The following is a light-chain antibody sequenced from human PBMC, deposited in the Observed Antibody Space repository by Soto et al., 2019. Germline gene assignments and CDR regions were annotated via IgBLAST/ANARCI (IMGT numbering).Light chain of an antibody. CDR3: QQYNNWPIT. CDR2: GAS. J-gene: IGKJ5*01. V-gene: IGKV3-15*01. CDR1: QSVADN. Sequence: EVVMTQSPATLSVSPGERVTLSCRSNQSVADNLAWFQQKPGQGPRLLIYGASTRATGIPARFSGSGSETDFTLTISSLRSEDSAVYHCQQYNNWPITFGQGTRLEIK.